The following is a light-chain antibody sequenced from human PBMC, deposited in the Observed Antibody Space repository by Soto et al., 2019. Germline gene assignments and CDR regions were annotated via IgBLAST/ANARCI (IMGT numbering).Light chain of an antibody. J-gene: IGLJ2*01. CDR3: LLSYSGAREVV. CDR1: NGAVPSGHW. CDR2: DTS. V-gene: IGLV7-46*01. Sequence: QAVVTQEPSLTVSPGGTVTLTCGSSNGAVPSGHWPYWFQQKPGQAPRTLIFDTSNKHSWTPARFSGSLLGGKAALSLSGALPEEEAEYYCLLSYSGAREVVFGRGTKLAVL.